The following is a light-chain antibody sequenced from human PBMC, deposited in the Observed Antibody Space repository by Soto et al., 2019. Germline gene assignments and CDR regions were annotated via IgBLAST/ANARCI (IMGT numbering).Light chain of an antibody. CDR2: GNH. J-gene: IGLJ1*01. Sequence: QSVLTQPPSASGTPGQRVTISCSGSSSNIGSNTVNWYQQLPGAAPKLLIYGNHQRPSGVPDRFSGSKSGTSASLAIGGLQSEDEADYYCAAWDDSLAGVVFGTGTKVTVL. CDR1: SSNIGSNT. CDR3: AAWDDSLAGVV. V-gene: IGLV1-44*01.